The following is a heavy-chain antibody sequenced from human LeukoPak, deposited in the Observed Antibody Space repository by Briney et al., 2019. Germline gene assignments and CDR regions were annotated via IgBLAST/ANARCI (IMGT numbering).Heavy chain of an antibody. V-gene: IGHV4-39*07. J-gene: IGHJ6*03. Sequence: SETLSLTCTVSGGSISSSDYWGWIRQPPGKGLEWIASIYYSGTTHYNPSHQSRVTMSVDTSKNQFSLKLSSVTAADTAVYYCARESPPDTARYDYYMDVWGKGATVTVSS. CDR1: GGSISSSDY. CDR3: ARESPPDTARYDYYMDV. D-gene: IGHD1-14*01. CDR2: IYYSGTT.